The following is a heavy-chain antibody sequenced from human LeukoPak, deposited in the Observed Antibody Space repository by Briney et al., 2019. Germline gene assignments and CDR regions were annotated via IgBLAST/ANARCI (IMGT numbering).Heavy chain of an antibody. CDR2: IWYDGSNK. J-gene: IGHJ4*02. Sequence: GGSLRLSCAASGFTFSSYGMHWVRQAPGKGLEWVAVIWYDGSNKYYADSVKGRFTISRDNSKNTLYLQMNSLRIEDTAIYYCRAATRYLDYYYDYWGQGTLVTVSS. CDR1: GFTFSSYG. D-gene: IGHD3-22*01. CDR3: RAATRYLDYYYDY. V-gene: IGHV3-30*02.